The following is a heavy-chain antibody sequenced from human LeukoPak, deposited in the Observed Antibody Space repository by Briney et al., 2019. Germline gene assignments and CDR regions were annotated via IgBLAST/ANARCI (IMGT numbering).Heavy chain of an antibody. J-gene: IGHJ4*02. V-gene: IGHV3-23*01. Sequence: PGGSLRLSCAASGFTFSSYAMSWVRQAPGKGLEWVSAISGSGGSTYYADSVRGRFTISRDNSKNTVFLQMNSLRAEDTAVYYCAREVRGYYFDYWGQGTLVTVSS. CDR2: ISGSGGST. CDR3: AREVRGYYFDY. CDR1: GFTFSSYA. D-gene: IGHD3-22*01.